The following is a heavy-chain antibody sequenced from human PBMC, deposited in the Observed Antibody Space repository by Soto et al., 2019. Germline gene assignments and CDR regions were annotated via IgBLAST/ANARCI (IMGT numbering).Heavy chain of an antibody. CDR1: GLTFSSYA. J-gene: IGHJ3*02. V-gene: IGHV3-30-3*01. CDR3: AIRGGYYDSSGYRDAFDI. D-gene: IGHD3-22*01. CDR2: ISYDGSNK. Sequence: ESGGGVVQPGRSLRLSCAASGLTFSSYAMHWVRQAPGKGLEWVAVISYDGSNKYYADSVKGRFTISRDNSKNTLYLQMNSLRAEDTAVFYCAIRGGYYDSSGYRDAFDIWGQGTMVTVSS.